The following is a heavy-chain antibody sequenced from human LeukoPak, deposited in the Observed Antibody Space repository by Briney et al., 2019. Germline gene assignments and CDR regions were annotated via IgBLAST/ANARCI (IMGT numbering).Heavy chain of an antibody. Sequence: TGGSLRLSCAASGFTLDDYGMSWVRQAPGKGLEWVSGINWNGGSTGYADSVKGRFTISRDNAKNSLYLQMNSLRAEDTAVYYCARGGYCSSTSCLAWFDPWGQGTLVTVSS. D-gene: IGHD2-2*01. V-gene: IGHV3-20*04. CDR2: INWNGGST. J-gene: IGHJ5*02. CDR1: GFTLDDYG. CDR3: ARGGYCSSTSCLAWFDP.